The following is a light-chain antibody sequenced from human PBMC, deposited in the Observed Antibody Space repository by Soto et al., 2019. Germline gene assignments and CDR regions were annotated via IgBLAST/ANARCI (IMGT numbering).Light chain of an antibody. J-gene: IGKJ3*01. CDR1: QDISNY. CDR3: QQYDNLPFT. V-gene: IGKV1-33*01. CDR2: GAS. Sequence: DIQMTQSPSSLSASVGDRVTITCQASQDISNYLNWYQQKPGQAPKLLIYGASNLETGVPSRFSGSASRTDFSFTISSLQPEDIATYYCQQYDNLPFTFGPGTKVDIK.